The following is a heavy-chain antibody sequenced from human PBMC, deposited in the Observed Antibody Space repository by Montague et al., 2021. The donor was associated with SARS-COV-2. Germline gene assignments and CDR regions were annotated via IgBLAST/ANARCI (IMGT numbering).Heavy chain of an antibody. CDR1: GGSISSSSYY. CDR2: IYYSGST. J-gene: IGHJ4*02. V-gene: IGHV4-39*01. CDR3: ARVAPYTDDYYFDY. D-gene: IGHD3-16*01. Sequence: SETLSLTCTVSGGSISSSSYYWGWIRQPPGKGLEWIGSIYYSGSTYYNPSLKSRVTISVDTSKNQFSLKLSSMTAADTAVYYCARVAPYTDDYYFDYWGQGTLVTVSS.